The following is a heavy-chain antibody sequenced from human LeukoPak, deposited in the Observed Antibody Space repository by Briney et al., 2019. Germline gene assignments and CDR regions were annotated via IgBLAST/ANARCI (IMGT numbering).Heavy chain of an antibody. CDR2: IYYRGST. J-gene: IGHJ4*02. V-gene: IGHV4-59*08. CDR1: GGSISSYY. Sequence: SETLSLTCTVSGGSISSYYWSWIRQPPGKGLEWIGYIYYRGSTNYNPSLKSRVTISVDTSKNQFSLKLSSVTAADTAVYYCARFGGMTLDYWGQGTLVTVSS. D-gene: IGHD3-10*01. CDR3: ARFGGMTLDY.